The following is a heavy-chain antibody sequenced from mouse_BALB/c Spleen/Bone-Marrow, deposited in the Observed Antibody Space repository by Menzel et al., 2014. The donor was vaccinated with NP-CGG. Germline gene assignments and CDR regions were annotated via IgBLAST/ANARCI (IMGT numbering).Heavy chain of an antibody. CDR1: GFTFSNFG. CDR2: ISGGSSSI. V-gene: IGHV5-17*02. Sequence: EVKVVESGGGLVQPGGSRKLSCAASGFTFSNFGMHWVRQAPEKGLEWVAYISGGSSSIYYGDTVKGRFTISRDNPKDTLFLQMTSLRSEDTAMYFCSRGEDYDGYAVDYWGQGTSITVSS. J-gene: IGHJ4*01. CDR3: SRGEDYDGYAVDY. D-gene: IGHD2-4*01.